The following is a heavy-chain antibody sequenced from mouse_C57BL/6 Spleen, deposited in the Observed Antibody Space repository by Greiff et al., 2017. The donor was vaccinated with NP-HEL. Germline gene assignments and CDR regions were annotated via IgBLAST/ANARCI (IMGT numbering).Heavy chain of an antibody. CDR2: IGPGSGST. V-gene: IGHV1-77*01. D-gene: IGHD2-4*01. CDR1: GYTFPDYY. Sequence: QVQLQQSGAELVKPGASVKISCKASGYTFPDYYINWVKQRPGQGLEWIGKIGPGSGSTYYNEKFKGKATLTADKSSSTAYMQLSSLTSEDSAVYFCARCAYDYEMVYYFDYWGQGTTLTVSS. J-gene: IGHJ2*01. CDR3: ARCAYDYEMVYYFDY.